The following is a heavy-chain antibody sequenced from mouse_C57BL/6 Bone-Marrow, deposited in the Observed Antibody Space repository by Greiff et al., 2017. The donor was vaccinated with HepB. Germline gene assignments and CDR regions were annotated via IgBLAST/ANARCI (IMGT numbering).Heavy chain of an antibody. Sequence: EVQLVESGGGLVQPGGSLKLSCAASGFTFSDYYMYWVRQTPEKRLEWVAYISNGGGSTYYPDTVKGRFTISRDNATNTLYLQMSRLKSEDTAMYYCARQYGSSFFDYWGQGTTLTVSS. D-gene: IGHD1-1*01. J-gene: IGHJ2*01. CDR1: GFTFSDYY. V-gene: IGHV5-12*01. CDR2: ISNGGGST. CDR3: ARQYGSSFFDY.